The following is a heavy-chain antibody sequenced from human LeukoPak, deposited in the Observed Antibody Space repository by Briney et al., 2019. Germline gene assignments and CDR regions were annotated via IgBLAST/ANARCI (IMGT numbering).Heavy chain of an antibody. J-gene: IGHJ4*02. Sequence: GGSLRLSCAASGFTFSSYAMSWVRQAPGKGLEWVSAINGGGSTTSYADSVKGRFTISRDNSKNTLYLQMNSLRAEDTAVYYCARGVAVSSRMAAVWGQGTLVTVSS. CDR1: GFTFSSYA. V-gene: IGHV3-23*01. CDR2: INGGGSTT. CDR3: ARGVAVSSRMAAV. D-gene: IGHD6-13*01.